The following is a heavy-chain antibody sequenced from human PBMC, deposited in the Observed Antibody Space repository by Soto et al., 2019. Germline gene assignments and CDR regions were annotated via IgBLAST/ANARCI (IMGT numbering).Heavy chain of an antibody. Sequence: PSETLSLTCAISGDSVSSNSAAWNRIRQTPSRGLEWLGRTYYRSKWYNDYAVSVKSRITINPDTSKNQFSLQLNSVTPEDTAVYYCALSIAAPGNNWFDPWGQGTLVTVSS. CDR3: ALSIAAPGNNWFDP. J-gene: IGHJ5*02. CDR2: TYYRSKWYN. CDR1: GDSVSSNSAA. D-gene: IGHD6-6*01. V-gene: IGHV6-1*01.